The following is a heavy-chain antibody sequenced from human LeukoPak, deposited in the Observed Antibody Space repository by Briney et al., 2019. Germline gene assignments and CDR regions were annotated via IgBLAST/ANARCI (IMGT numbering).Heavy chain of an antibody. CDR3: AREVSSDWQRDYAFDL. CDR2: TYSGGST. J-gene: IGHJ3*01. D-gene: IGHD6-19*01. V-gene: IGHV3-66*01. Sequence: GGSLRLSCAASGFIFSGNFMSWVRQAPGKGLEWVSVTYSGGSTYSADSVKGRFTISRDNSRNTLYLQMNSLRAEDTAVYYCAREVSSDWQRDYAFDLWGQGTMVTVSS. CDR1: GFIFSGNF.